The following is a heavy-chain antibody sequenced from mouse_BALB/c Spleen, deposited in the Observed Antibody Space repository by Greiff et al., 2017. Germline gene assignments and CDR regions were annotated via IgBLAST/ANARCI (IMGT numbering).Heavy chain of an antibody. D-gene: IGHD1-1*01. V-gene: IGHV2-9*02. J-gene: IGHJ2*01. CDR3: ARGYYGSSLDY. CDR2: IWAGGST. CDR1: GFSLTSYG. Sequence: VQVVESGPGLVAPSQSLSITCTVSGFSLTSYGVHWVRQPPGKGLEWLGVIWAGGSTNYNSALMSRLSISKDNSKSQVFLKMNSLQTDDTAMYYCARGYYGSSLDYWGQGTTLTVSS.